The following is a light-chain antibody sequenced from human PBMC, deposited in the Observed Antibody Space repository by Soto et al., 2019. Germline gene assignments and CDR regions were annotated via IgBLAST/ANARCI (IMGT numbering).Light chain of an antibody. J-gene: IGKJ1*01. CDR1: QTISRY. V-gene: IGKV1-39*01. Sequence: DIQMTQSPSSLSASVGDRVTIACRSSQTISRYLNWYQQKPGKTANGLIYAAANLQSGVPSRFSGSGACTDFTLTISSLQPEDSATYYCQQTYNTPWTFGQGTKVDIK. CDR3: QQTYNTPWT. CDR2: AAA.